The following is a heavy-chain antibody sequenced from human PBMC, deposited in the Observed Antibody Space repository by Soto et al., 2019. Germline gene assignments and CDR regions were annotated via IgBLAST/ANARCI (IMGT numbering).Heavy chain of an antibody. V-gene: IGHV3-9*01. D-gene: IGHD7-27*01. CDR2: ISWNSDAI. Sequence: GGSLRLSCAVSGFTFDDYAMHWVRQAPGKGLEWVSGISWNSDAIKYAYSAKGRFTISRDNAKNSLYLQLKSLRVEDTALYYCAKETQANLGTGGFDYWGQGSPVTVSS. J-gene: IGHJ4*02. CDR1: GFTFDDYA. CDR3: AKETQANLGTGGFDY.